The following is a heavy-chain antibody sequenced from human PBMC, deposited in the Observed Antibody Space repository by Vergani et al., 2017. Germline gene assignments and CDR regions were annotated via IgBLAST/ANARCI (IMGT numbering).Heavy chain of an antibody. V-gene: IGHV4-61*02. J-gene: IGHJ3*02. CDR2: IYTSGST. D-gene: IGHD3-16*01. CDR1: GGSISSGSYY. CDR3: ARGNPYVDFDS. Sequence: QVQLQESCPGLVKPSQTLSLTCTVSGGSISSGSYYWSWIRQPAGKGLEWIGRIYTSGSTNYTPSLNSRATISVDTSRNQISLKLTSVTATDTAIYFCARGNPYVDFDSWGQGTMSTVSS.